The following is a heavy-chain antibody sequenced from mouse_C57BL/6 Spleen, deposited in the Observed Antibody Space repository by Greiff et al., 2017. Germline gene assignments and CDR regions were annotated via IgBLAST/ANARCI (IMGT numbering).Heavy chain of an antibody. J-gene: IGHJ1*03. D-gene: IGHD4-1*01. V-gene: IGHV1-69*01. CDR1: GYTFTSYW. Sequence: QVQLQQPGAELVLPGASVKLSCKASGYTFTSYWMHWVKQRPGQGLEWIGEIDPSDSYTNYNQKFKGKSTLTVDKSSSTAYMQLSSLTSEDSAVYYCAKGTGDESYWYFDVWGTGTTVTVSS. CDR2: IDPSDSYT. CDR3: AKGTGDESYWYFDV.